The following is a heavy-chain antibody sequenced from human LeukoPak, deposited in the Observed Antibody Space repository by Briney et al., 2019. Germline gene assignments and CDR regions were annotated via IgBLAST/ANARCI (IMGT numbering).Heavy chain of an antibody. Sequence: ASVKVSCKASGYTFTSYDINGVRQATGQGLEWMGWMNPNSGNTGYAQKFQGRVTMTRNTSISTAYMELSSLRSEGTAVHYCGSLDSREDSTSRWGPLDIWGQGTMVTVSS. CDR3: GSLDSREDSTSRWGPLDI. V-gene: IGHV1-8*01. D-gene: IGHD2-2*01. CDR2: MNPNSGNT. CDR1: GYTFTSYD. J-gene: IGHJ3*02.